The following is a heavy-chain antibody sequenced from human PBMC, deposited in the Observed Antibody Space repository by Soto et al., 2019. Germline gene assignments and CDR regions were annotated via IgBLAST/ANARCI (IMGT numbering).Heavy chain of an antibody. D-gene: IGHD6-25*01. CDR2: TNPKSGVT. J-gene: IGHJ4*02. Sequence: QVQLVQSGAEVKKPGASVKVSCKASGYSFTGYFMHWVRQVPGQALEWMGWTNPKSGVTKYPQKFQGRVTMTRATSISTAYMELTRLRSDDTAVYYCARAHVRLQLGSSDYWGQGTLVTVSS. CDR3: ARAHVRLQLGSSDY. CDR1: GYSFTGYF. V-gene: IGHV1-2*02.